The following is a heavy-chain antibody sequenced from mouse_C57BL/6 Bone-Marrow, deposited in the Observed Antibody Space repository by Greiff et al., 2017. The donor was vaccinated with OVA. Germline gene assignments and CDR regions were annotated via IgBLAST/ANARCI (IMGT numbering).Heavy chain of an antibody. CDR1: GYTFTDYY. V-gene: IGHV1-26*01. D-gene: IGHD1-1*01. CDR3: AYYYGSRGYYFDY. CDR2: INPNNGGT. J-gene: IGHJ2*01. Sequence: EVQLQQSGPELVKPGASVKISCKASGYTFTDYYMNWVKQSHGKSLEWIGDINPNNGGTSYNQKFKGKATLTVDKSSRTAYMELRSLTSEDSAVYYCAYYYGSRGYYFDYWGQGTTLTVSS.